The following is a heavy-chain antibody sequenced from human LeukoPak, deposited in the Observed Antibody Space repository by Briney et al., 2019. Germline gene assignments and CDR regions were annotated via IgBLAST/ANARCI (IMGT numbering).Heavy chain of an antibody. D-gene: IGHD5-12*01. CDR2: IFYRGNT. Sequence: PSETLSLTCTVSGDSISSSSYYWAWIRQSPGKGLEWIGSIFYRGNTFYSPSLKSRLAISIDTSKNQFSLRLNSVTAADTAVYYCARLRIATTIDYWGQGTLVTVSS. J-gene: IGHJ4*02. CDR1: GDSISSSSYY. V-gene: IGHV4-39*01. CDR3: ARLRIATTIDY.